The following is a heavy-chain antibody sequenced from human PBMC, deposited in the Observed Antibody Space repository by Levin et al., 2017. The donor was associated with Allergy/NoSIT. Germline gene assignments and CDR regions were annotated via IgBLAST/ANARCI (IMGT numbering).Heavy chain of an antibody. V-gene: IGHV3-30*18. D-gene: IGHD3-22*01. CDR1: GFTFSSYG. Sequence: GGSLRLSCAASGFTFSSYGMHWVRQAPGKGLEWVAVISYDGSNKYYADSVKGRFTISRDNSKNTLYLQMNSLRAEDTAVYYCAKDRWSGDTMIVVAPGGYWGQGTLVTVSS. CDR3: AKDRWSGDTMIVVAPGGY. CDR2: ISYDGSNK. J-gene: IGHJ4*02.